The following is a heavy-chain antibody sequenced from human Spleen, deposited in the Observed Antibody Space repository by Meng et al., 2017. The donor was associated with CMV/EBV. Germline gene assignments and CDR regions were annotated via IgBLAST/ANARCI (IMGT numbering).Heavy chain of an antibody. Sequence: SQTLSLTCAISGDTLSRNNATWNWIRQSPSRGLEWLGKTYYRSKYYKDYALSVKSRITINPDTSRNQFSLHLNSVTPEDTAVYYCARGPGSSRYLYYGMDVWGQGITVTVSS. D-gene: IGHD1-1*01. CDR1: GDTLSRNNAT. V-gene: IGHV6-1*01. CDR3: ARGPGSSRYLYYGMDV. J-gene: IGHJ6*02. CDR2: TYYRSKYYK.